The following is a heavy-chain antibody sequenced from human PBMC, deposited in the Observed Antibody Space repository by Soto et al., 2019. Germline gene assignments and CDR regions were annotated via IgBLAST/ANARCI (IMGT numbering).Heavy chain of an antibody. D-gene: IGHD3-3*01. Sequence: ASVKVSCKASGGTFSSYAISWVRQAPGQGLEWMGGIIPIFGTANYAQKFQGRVTITADESTSTAYMELSSLRSEDTAVYYCARDPSHYYDFWSGYYNPNWFDPWGQGTLVTVSS. V-gene: IGHV1-69*13. CDR1: GGTFSSYA. CDR2: IIPIFGTA. J-gene: IGHJ5*02. CDR3: ARDPSHYYDFWSGYYNPNWFDP.